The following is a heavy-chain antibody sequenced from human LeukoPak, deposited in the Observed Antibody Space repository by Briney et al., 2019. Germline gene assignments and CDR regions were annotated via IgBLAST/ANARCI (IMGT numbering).Heavy chain of an antibody. CDR3: ARAHGGDDAFDI. CDR2: IKQDGSEK. D-gene: IGHD4-23*01. J-gene: IGHJ3*02. V-gene: IGHV3-7*01. Sequence: PGGSLRVSCTASGFTFTGDWMSWVRQAPGKGLEWVANIKQDGSEKYYVDSVKGRFTISRDNAKNSLYLQMNSLRAEDTAVYYCARAHGGDDAFDIWGQGTMVSVSS. CDR1: GFTFTGDW.